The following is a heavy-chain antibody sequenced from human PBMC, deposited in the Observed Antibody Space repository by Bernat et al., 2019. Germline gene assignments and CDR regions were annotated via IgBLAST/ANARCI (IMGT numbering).Heavy chain of an antibody. CDR3: ARRGDSYGVFDY. V-gene: IGHV4-39*01. Sequence: QLQLQESGPGLVKPSETLSLTCTVSGGSISSSNYYWAWIRQPPGKGLECIGHIYYRGTTYYNPSLKSRVTISVGTSKNRFFLRLSSVTAADTALYYCARRGDSYGVFDYWGQGTLVTVSS. J-gene: IGHJ4*02. CDR1: GGSISSSNYY. D-gene: IGHD5-18*01. CDR2: IYYRGTT.